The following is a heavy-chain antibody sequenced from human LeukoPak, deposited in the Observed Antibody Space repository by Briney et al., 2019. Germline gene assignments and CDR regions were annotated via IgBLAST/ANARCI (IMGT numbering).Heavy chain of an antibody. V-gene: IGHV4-59*01. Sequence: SETLSLTCTVSGGSINNYYWSWVRQPPGAGLEWLAYIYYTGSTNYNPSLKTRLTISVDTSKNQFSLKLSSVTAADTAVYYCARDAYYYDSSAYDLAYWGQGTLVTVSS. J-gene: IGHJ4*02. CDR1: GGSINNYY. CDR2: IYYTGST. D-gene: IGHD3-22*01. CDR3: ARDAYYYDSSAYDLAY.